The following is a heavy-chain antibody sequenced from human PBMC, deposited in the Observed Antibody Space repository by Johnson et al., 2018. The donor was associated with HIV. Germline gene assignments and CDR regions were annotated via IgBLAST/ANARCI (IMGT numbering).Heavy chain of an antibody. CDR1: GFTFSNYA. D-gene: IGHD6-6*01. CDR2: ISNDGTNT. J-gene: IGHJ3*02. V-gene: IGHV3-30*04. CDR3: ASGVTARAPLLI. Sequence: VQLVESGGGVVQPGRSLRLSCAASGFTFSNYAMHWVRQAPGKGLEWVAVISNDGTNTYYADSVKGRFTISRDNSRNSVSLQMIILRPKDTAMYYCASGVTARAPLLIWGQGTMVTVSS.